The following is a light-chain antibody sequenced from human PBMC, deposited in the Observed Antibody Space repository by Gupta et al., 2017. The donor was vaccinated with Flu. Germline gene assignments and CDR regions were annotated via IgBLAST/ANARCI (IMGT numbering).Light chain of an antibody. J-gene: IGKJ2*01. CDR3: LQYNDWPYT. CDR1: QTIDTK. CDR2: AAS. Sequence: EIVMTQSPATLSVSPGERVTLSCRASQTIDTKLAWFQQKPGQSPRLLSAASTSPTGVPARFSGTVSGTEFTLTISSLQSEDFAVYYCLQYNDWPYTFGQGTKLEIK. V-gene: IGKV3-15*01.